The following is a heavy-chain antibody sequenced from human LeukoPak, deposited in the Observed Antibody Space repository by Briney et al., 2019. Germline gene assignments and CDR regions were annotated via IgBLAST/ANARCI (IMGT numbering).Heavy chain of an antibody. CDR1: GFTFSSYS. CDR2: ISSSGSTI. CDR3: AREGIPGAF. J-gene: IGHJ4*02. D-gene: IGHD5-18*01. V-gene: IGHV3-48*04. Sequence: GGSLRLSCAASGFTFSSYSMNWVRQAPGKGLEWVSYISSSGSTIYYADSVKGRFTISRDNAKNSLYLQMSSLRAEDTAVYYCAREGIPGAFWGQGALVTVSS.